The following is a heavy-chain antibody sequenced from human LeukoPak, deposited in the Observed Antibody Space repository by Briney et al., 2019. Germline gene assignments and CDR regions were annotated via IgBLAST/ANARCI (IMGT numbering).Heavy chain of an antibody. Sequence: ASVKVSCKASGYTFTSYYMHWVRQAPRQGLEWMGIINPSGGSTSYAQKFQGRVTMTRDTSTSTVYMELSSLRSEDTAVYYCARVDYDSSGYQNQGDYWGQGTLVTVSS. CDR2: INPSGGST. J-gene: IGHJ4*02. CDR1: GYTFTSYY. CDR3: ARVDYDSSGYQNQGDY. D-gene: IGHD3-22*01. V-gene: IGHV1-46*01.